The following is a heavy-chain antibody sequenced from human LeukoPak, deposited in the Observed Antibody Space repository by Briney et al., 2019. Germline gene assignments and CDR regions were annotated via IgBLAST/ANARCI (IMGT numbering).Heavy chain of an antibody. CDR3: AKFHEEQWLVRGYNWSDP. V-gene: IGHV3-23*01. CDR2: ISGSGGST. J-gene: IGHJ5*02. D-gene: IGHD6-19*01. CDR1: GFTFSSYA. Sequence: PGGSLRLSCAASGFTFSSYAMSWVRQAPGKGLEWVSAISGSGGSTYYADSVKGRFTISRDNSKNTLYLQMNSLRAEDTAVYYCAKFHEEQWLVRGYNWSDPWGQGTLVTVSS.